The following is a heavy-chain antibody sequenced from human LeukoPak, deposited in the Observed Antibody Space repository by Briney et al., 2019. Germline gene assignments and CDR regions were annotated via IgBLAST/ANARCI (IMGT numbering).Heavy chain of an antibody. CDR1: GFTFSNYG. V-gene: IGHV3-30*02. J-gene: IGHJ4*02. D-gene: IGHD3-3*01. CDR3: AKDAYYDFWSGFGDY. CDR2: IRNDGSNT. Sequence: GGSLRLSCAASGFTFSNYGIHWVRQAASKGLEWVAFIRNDGSNTYYVDSVKGRFTISRDNSKNTVYLQMNSLRAEDTAVYYCAKDAYYDFWSGFGDYWGQGTLVTVSS.